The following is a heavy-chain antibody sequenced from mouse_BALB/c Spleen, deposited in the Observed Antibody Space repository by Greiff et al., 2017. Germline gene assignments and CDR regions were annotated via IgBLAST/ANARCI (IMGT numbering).Heavy chain of an antibody. D-gene: IGHD1-1*01. CDR3: ARGHYYGSYYFDY. Sequence: EVMLVESGGGLVKPGGSLKLSCAASGFTFSSYAMSWVRQSPEKRLEWVAEISSGGSYTYYPDTVTGRFTISRDNARNILYLQMSSLRSEDTAMYYCARGHYYGSYYFDYWGQGTTLTVSS. CDR1: GFTFSSYA. V-gene: IGHV5-9-4*01. J-gene: IGHJ2*01. CDR2: ISSGGSYT.